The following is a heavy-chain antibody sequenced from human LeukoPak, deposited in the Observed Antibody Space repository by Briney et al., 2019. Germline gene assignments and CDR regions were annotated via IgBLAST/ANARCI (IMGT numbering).Heavy chain of an antibody. J-gene: IGHJ3*02. CDR2: ISGSGGST. V-gene: IGHV3-23*01. D-gene: IGHD3-22*01. CDR3: AKDPDYYDSSGYRDAFHI. Sequence: PGGSLRLSCAASGFTFSSYAMSWVRQAPGKGLEWVSGISGSGGSTYYADSVKGRFTISRDSSKNSLDLQMNSLRAEDTAVYYCAKDPDYYDSSGYRDAFHIWGQGTMVTVSS. CDR1: GFTFSSYA.